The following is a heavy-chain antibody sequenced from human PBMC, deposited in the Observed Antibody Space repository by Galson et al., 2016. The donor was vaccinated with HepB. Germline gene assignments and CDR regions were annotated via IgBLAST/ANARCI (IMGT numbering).Heavy chain of an antibody. J-gene: IGHJ4*02. D-gene: IGHD3-3*01. CDR3: TSLTIFGVVTNY. CDR2: IRSKANNYAT. Sequence: SLRLSCAASGFTFSSYSMNWVRQAPGKGLEWVGRIRSKANNYATAYAASVKGRFTISRDDSKNTAYLQMNSLKTEDAAVYYCTSLTIFGVVTNYWGQGTLVTVSS. V-gene: IGHV3-73*01. CDR1: GFTFSSYS.